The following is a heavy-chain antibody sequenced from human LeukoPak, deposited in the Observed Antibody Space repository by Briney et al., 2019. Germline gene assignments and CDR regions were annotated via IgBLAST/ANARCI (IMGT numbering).Heavy chain of an antibody. J-gene: IGHJ4*02. Sequence: GGSLRLSCAASGFTVSSNYMSWVRQMSGKGLEWMGIIYPGDSITRYSPSFQGQVTISADKSISTTYLQWSTLKASDTAMYYCARATSGYYFDFWGQGTLVTLAS. V-gene: IGHV5-51*01. CDR3: ARATSGYYFDF. CDR1: GFTVSSNY. CDR2: IYPGDSIT. D-gene: IGHD2-2*01.